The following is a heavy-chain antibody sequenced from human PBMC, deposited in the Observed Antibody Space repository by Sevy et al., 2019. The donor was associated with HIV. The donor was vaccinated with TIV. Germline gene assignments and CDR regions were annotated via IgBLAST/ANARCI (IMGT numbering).Heavy chain of an antibody. CDR3: ARDRGEILSSAFDY. D-gene: IGHD3-16*01. V-gene: IGHV3-30*03. J-gene: IGHJ4*02. CDR2: ISYDGRNNK. CDR1: GFSFSHYR. Sequence: GGSLRLSCAASGFSFSHYRMHWVRQAPGKGLEWVAVISYDGRNNKYNADSVKGRFTISRDNSKNTLYLQMNSLRAEDTAIYYCARDRGEILSSAFDYWGQGTLVTVSS.